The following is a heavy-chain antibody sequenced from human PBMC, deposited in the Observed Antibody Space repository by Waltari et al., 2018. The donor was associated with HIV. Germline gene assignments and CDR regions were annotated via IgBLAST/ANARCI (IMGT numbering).Heavy chain of an antibody. V-gene: IGHV5-51*03. Sequence: EVQLVQSGAEVKKPGESLKISCKGSGYSFTSYWIGWVRQMPGKGLEWMGISYPGDSDTRYSPSFQGQVTISADKSISTAYLQWSSLKASDTAMYYCARPTDSGSYPYDAFDIWGQGTMVTVSS. CDR3: ARPTDSGSYPYDAFDI. J-gene: IGHJ3*02. CDR1: GYSFTSYW. D-gene: IGHD1-26*01. CDR2: SYPGDSDT.